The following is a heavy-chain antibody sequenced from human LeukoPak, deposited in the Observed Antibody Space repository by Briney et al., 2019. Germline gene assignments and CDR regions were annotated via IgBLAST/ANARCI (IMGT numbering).Heavy chain of an antibody. V-gene: IGHV6-1*01. D-gene: IGHD3-22*01. CDR1: GDSVSSNSAA. J-gene: IGHJ6*03. CDR2: TYYRSKWYN. CDR3: ARDRDSPEDYYYYMDV. Sequence: SQTLSLTCAISGDSVSSNSAAWNWIRQSPSRGLEWLGRTYYRSKWYNDYAVSVKSRITINPDTSKNQFSLQLNSVTAADTAVYYCARDRDSPEDYYYYMDVWGKGTTVTISS.